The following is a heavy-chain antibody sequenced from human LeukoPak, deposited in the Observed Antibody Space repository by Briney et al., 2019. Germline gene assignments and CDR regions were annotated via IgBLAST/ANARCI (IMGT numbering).Heavy chain of an antibody. Sequence: GGSLRLSCAASGFTFNNAWMSWVRQAPGKGLEWVGRIKRKTDGATIDSAEPVKGRSTISSDKSKNTVNLKMNSLNTEDTAVYYCTTFLSGGTEAPWGQGALVTVSS. CDR3: TTFLSGGTEAP. D-gene: IGHD1-1*01. V-gene: IGHV3-15*01. CDR2: IKRKTDGATI. CDR1: GFTFNNAW. J-gene: IGHJ5*02.